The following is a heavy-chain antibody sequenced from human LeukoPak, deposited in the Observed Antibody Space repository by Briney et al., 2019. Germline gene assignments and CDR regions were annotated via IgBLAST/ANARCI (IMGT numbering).Heavy chain of an antibody. Sequence: GGSLRLSCAASGFTFSSYGMHWVRQAPGKGLEWVAVIWYDGSNKYYADSVKGRFTISRDNSKNTLYLQMNSLRGEDTALYYCARDRREDRFDYWGQGTLVTVSS. V-gene: IGHV3-33*01. CDR3: ARDRREDRFDY. CDR2: IWYDGSNK. CDR1: GFTFSSYG. J-gene: IGHJ4*02. D-gene: IGHD5-24*01.